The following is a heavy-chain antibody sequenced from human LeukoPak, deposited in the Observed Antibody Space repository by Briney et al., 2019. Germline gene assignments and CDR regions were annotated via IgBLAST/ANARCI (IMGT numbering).Heavy chain of an antibody. CDR2: IRSDGSNK. J-gene: IGHJ4*02. V-gene: IGHV3-30*02. CDR3: ARDSIRQQLYYFDY. Sequence: GGSLRLSCAGSGFSFSSYGMHWVRQAPGKGLEWMAFIRSDGSNKYYADSVKGRFTISRDNSKNTLYLQMDSLRPEDTAVYFCARDSIRQQLYYFDYWGQGTLVTVSS. CDR1: GFSFSSYG. D-gene: IGHD6-13*01.